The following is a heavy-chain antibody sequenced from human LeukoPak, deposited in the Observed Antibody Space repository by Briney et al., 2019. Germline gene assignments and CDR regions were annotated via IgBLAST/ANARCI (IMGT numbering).Heavy chain of an antibody. Sequence: SETLSLTCTVSGGSISSGGHYWSWIRQHPGKGLEWIGYIYYSGSTYYNPSLKSRVTISVDTSKNQFSLKLSSVTAADTAVYYCARAGSTVTTLDYWGQGTLVTVSS. CDR1: GGSISSGGHY. CDR2: IYYSGST. D-gene: IGHD4-17*01. J-gene: IGHJ4*02. CDR3: ARAGSTVTTLDY. V-gene: IGHV4-31*03.